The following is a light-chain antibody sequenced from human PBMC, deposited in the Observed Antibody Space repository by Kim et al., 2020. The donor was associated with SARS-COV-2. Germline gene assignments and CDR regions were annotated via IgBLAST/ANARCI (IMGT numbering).Light chain of an antibody. CDR1: SLRSYY. J-gene: IGLJ2*01. V-gene: IGLV3-19*01. Sequence: SSELTQDPTVSVALGQTVRITCQGDSLRSYYATWYQQKPGQAPILVIYGKNNRPSGIPDRFSGSSSGNTASLTILGTQAGDEADYYCNSRDSNDNVVFGG. CDR3: NSRDSNDNVV. CDR2: GKN.